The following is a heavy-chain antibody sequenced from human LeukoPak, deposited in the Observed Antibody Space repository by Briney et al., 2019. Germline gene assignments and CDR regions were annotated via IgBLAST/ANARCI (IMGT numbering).Heavy chain of an antibody. Sequence: PSETLSLTCAVSGGSISSGGYSWSWIRQPPGKGLEWIGYIYHSGSTYYNPSLKRRVTISVNRSNNQFSLKLSSVTAADTAVYYCARQADDGYFDYWGQGTLVTVSS. J-gene: IGHJ4*02. D-gene: IGHD1-1*01. CDR1: GGSISSGGYS. V-gene: IGHV4-30-2*01. CDR3: ARQADDGYFDY. CDR2: IYHSGST.